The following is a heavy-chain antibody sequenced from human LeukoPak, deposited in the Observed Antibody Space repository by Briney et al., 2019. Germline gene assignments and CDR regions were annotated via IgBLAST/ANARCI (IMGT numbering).Heavy chain of an antibody. D-gene: IGHD3-10*01. CDR2: IYTTGST. V-gene: IGHV4-4*07. CDR1: SGSFRTYY. Sequence: SETLSLTCTVSSGSFRTYYWSWIRQPAGKGLEWIGRIYTTGSTTYNPSLKSRVTMSVDTSKNQFSLKLRSVTAADTAVYYCARDSGTTGEVKFDPWGQGTLVTVSS. J-gene: IGHJ5*02. CDR3: ARDSGTTGEVKFDP.